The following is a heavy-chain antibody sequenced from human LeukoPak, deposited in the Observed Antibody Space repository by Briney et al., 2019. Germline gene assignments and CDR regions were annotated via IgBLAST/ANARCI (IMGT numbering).Heavy chain of an antibody. V-gene: IGHV3-33*06. CDR2: IWYDGSNK. J-gene: IGHJ4*02. D-gene: IGHD2-2*01. CDR3: AKGTLISSTSAGFDY. CDR1: GFTFSSYG. Sequence: PGGSLRPSCAASGFTFSSYGMHWVRQAPGKGLEWVAVIWYDGSNKYYADSVKGRFTISRDNSKNTLYLQMNSLRAEDTAVYYCAKGTLISSTSAGFDYWGQGTLVTVSS.